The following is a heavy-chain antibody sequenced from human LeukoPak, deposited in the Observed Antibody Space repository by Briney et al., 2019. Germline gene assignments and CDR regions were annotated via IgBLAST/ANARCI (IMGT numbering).Heavy chain of an antibody. CDR2: IRYDGSNK. CDR3: ARDFHPIVGLPDWYFDL. Sequence: GGSLRLSCAASGFTFSSYGMHWVRQAPGKGLEWVAFIRYDGSNKYYADSVKGRFTISRDNSKNTLYLQMNSLRAEDTAVYYCARDFHPIVGLPDWYFDLWGRGTLVTVSS. J-gene: IGHJ2*01. V-gene: IGHV3-30*02. CDR1: GFTFSSYG. D-gene: IGHD2-21*02.